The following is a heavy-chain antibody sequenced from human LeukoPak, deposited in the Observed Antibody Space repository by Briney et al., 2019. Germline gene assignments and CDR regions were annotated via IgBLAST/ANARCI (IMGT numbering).Heavy chain of an antibody. J-gene: IGHJ4*02. CDR2: ISSSSSYI. CDR3: ARDWWGDGYNYYFDY. Sequence: PGGSLRLYCAASGFTFSSYSMKWVRQAPGKGLEWVSSISSSSSYIYYADSVKGRFTISRDNAKNSLYLQMNSLRAEDTAVYYCARDWWGDGYNYYFDYWGQGTLVTVSS. V-gene: IGHV3-21*01. CDR1: GFTFSSYS. D-gene: IGHD5-12*01.